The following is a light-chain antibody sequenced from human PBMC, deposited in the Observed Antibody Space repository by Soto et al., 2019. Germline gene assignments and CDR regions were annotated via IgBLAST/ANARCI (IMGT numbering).Light chain of an antibody. CDR2: GAS. V-gene: IGKV3-15*01. Sequence: EIVMTQSPATLSVSPGERATLSCRASQSVSSNLAWYQQKPGQAPRLLIYGASTRATGIPARFSGSGSGTEVTLTIGGLQSEDFAFYDCQQYNNGAPMAFVQGTMVAVK. CDR1: QSVSSN. CDR3: QQYNNGAPMA. J-gene: IGKJ1*01.